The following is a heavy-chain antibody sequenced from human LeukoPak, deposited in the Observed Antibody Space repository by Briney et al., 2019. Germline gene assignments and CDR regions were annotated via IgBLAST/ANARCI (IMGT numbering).Heavy chain of an antibody. J-gene: IGHJ4*02. CDR1: GFTFRSNW. CDR3: AKDAGYCSSTSCYLDY. V-gene: IGHV3-74*01. CDR2: INGDGTDT. Sequence: PGGSLRLSCAASGFTFRSNWMHWVRQAPGKGLEWVSRINGDGTDTDYADSVKGRFTISRDNAKNSLYLQMNSLRAEDTALYYCAKDAGYCSSTSCYLDYWGQGTLVTVSS. D-gene: IGHD2-2*01.